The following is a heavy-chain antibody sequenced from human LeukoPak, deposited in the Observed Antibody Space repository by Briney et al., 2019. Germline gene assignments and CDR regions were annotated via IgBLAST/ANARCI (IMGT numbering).Heavy chain of an antibody. Sequence: SETLSLTCTVSGGSISSSSYYWGWIRQPPGKGLEWIGSIYYSGSTYYNPSLKSRVIISVDTSKNQFSLKLSSVTAADTAVYYCARASYYYGSGSGPRFDPWGQGTLVTVSS. V-gene: IGHV4-39*07. J-gene: IGHJ5*02. CDR2: IYYSGST. CDR1: GGSISSSSYY. D-gene: IGHD3-10*01. CDR3: ARASYYYGSGSGPRFDP.